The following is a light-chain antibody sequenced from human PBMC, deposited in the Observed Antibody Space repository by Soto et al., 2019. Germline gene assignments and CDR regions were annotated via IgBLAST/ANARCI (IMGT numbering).Light chain of an antibody. CDR3: CSYAGAYTVV. V-gene: IGLV2-11*01. Sequence: LTQPRSVSGSPGQSVTISCTGTSSDVGGYIYVSWYQHHPGKAPKLMIYDVTNRPSGVPDRFSGSKSGNTASLTISGLQTEDEADYYCCSYAGAYTVVFGTGTKVTVL. J-gene: IGLJ1*01. CDR1: SSDVGGYIY. CDR2: DVT.